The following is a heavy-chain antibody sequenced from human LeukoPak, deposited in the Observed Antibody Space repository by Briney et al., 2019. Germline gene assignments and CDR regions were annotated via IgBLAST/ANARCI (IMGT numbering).Heavy chain of an antibody. CDR2: IYSDGTT. Sequence: PGGSLRLSCAASGFTVSRGYMSWVRQAPGKGLEWVSFIYSDGTTFYADSVKGRFTISRDNSKNTLYPQMNSLRAEDTAVYYCARAIHGATWGQGTLVTVSS. CDR1: GFTVSRGY. J-gene: IGHJ5*02. V-gene: IGHV3-66*01. D-gene: IGHD3-10*01. CDR3: ARAIHGAT.